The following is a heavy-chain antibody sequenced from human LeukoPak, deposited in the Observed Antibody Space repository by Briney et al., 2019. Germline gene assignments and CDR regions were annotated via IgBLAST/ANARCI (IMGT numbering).Heavy chain of an antibody. V-gene: IGHV3-30*02. CDR2: IRYDGGNK. J-gene: IGHJ4*02. D-gene: IGHD3-10*01. Sequence: PGGSLRLSCAASGFTFSSYGMSWVRQAPGKGLEWVSFIRYDGGNKYYADSVKGRFTISRDNSKNTLYLQMNSLRAEDTAVYYCASHPYYYGSGSYYLRGHFDYWGQGTLVTVSS. CDR3: ASHPYYYGSGSYYLRGHFDY. CDR1: GFTFSSYG.